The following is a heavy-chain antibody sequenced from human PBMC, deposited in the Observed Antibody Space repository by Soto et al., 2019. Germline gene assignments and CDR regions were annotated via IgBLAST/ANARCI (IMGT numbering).Heavy chain of an antibody. CDR1: GGSISSYY. V-gene: IGHV4-59*01. D-gene: IGHD3-22*01. Sequence: PTCTVSGGSISSYYWSWIRQPPGKGLEWIGYIYYSGSTNYNPSLKSRVTISVDTSKNQFSLKLSSVTAADTAVYYCARDRRQYYDSSGPKGAFDIWGQWTMVTVSS. CDR3: ARDRRQYYDSSGPKGAFDI. J-gene: IGHJ3*02. CDR2: IYYSGST.